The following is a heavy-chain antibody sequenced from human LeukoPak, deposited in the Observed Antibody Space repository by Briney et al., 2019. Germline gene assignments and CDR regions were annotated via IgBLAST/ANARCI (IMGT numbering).Heavy chain of an antibody. CDR1: GGSISSYY. D-gene: IGHD3-10*01. Sequence: SETLSLTCTVSGGSISSYYWSWIRQPPGKGLEWIGYIYYSGSTNYNPSLKSRVPISVDTSKNQFSLKLSSVAAADTAVYYCARASTTWITMVRGAHFDYWGQGTLVTVSS. V-gene: IGHV4-59*12. CDR2: IYYSGST. CDR3: ARASTTWITMVRGAHFDY. J-gene: IGHJ4*02.